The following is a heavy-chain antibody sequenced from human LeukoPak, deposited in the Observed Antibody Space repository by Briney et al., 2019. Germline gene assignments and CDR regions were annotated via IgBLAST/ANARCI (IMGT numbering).Heavy chain of an antibody. CDR3: ARHQDGDHDYGDSRPHYFDY. CDR1: GGSISSSSYY. D-gene: IGHD4-17*01. V-gene: IGHV4-39*01. CDR2: IYYSGST. J-gene: IGHJ4*02. Sequence: SETLSLTCTVSGGSISSSSYYWGWIRQPPGKGLEWIGSIYYSGSTYYNPSLKSRVTISVDTSKNQFSLKLSSVTAADTAVYYCARHQDGDHDYGDSRPHYFDYWGQGTLVTVSS.